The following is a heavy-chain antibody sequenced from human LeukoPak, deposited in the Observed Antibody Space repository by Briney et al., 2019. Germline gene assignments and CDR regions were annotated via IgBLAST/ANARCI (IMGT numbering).Heavy chain of an antibody. V-gene: IGHV4-59*01. CDR2: IYYTGST. J-gene: IGHJ4*02. Sequence: SETLSLTCTVSGGSISRDYWSWIRQPPGKGLEWIGYIYYTGSTNYNPSLKSRVTISVDTSKNQFSLKLSSVTAADTAVYYCARALGYGDYWGQGTLVTVSS. CDR1: GGSISRDY. CDR3: ARALGYGDY. D-gene: IGHD5-18*01.